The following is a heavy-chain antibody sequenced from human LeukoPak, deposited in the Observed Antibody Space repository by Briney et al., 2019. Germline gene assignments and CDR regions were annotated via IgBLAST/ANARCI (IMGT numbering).Heavy chain of an antibody. J-gene: IGHJ4*02. CDR3: AKRFLSSDFDY. D-gene: IGHD3-10*01. V-gene: IGHV3-48*01. Sequence: GGSLRLSCAASGFTFRSYSMNWVRQAPGKGLEWVSYITSGSSPIYYADSVKGRFTISRDNSKNTLYLQMNSLRAEDTAVYYCAKRFLSSDFDYWGQGTLVTVSS. CDR2: ITSGSSPI. CDR1: GFTFRSYS.